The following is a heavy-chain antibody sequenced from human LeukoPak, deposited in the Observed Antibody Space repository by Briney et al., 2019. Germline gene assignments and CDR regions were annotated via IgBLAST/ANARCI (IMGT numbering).Heavy chain of an antibody. J-gene: IGHJ4*02. CDR2: INPSGGST. CDR3: ARDAPEYCGGDCYPF. V-gene: IGHV1-46*01. Sequence: ASVMVSCKASGYTFTSYYMHWVRQAPGQGLEWMGIINPSGGSTSYAQKFQGRVTMTRDTSTSTVYMELSSLRSEDTAVYYCARDAPEYCGGDCYPFWGQGTLVTVSS. D-gene: IGHD2-21*02. CDR1: GYTFTSYY.